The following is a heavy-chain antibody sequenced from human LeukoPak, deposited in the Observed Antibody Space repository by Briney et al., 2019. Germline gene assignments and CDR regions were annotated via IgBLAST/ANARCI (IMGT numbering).Heavy chain of an antibody. Sequence: ASVKVSCKASGYTFTSYYMHWVRQAPGQGLEWMGIINTSAGTTNYAQTFQGRVTITADESTRTTYMELSSLRVDDTAIYYCARGNHDGEYVVSGYYFYMDVWGKGTAVIVSS. V-gene: IGHV1-46*01. CDR3: ARGNHDGEYVVSGYYFYMDV. CDR1: GYTFTSYY. CDR2: INTSAGTT. J-gene: IGHJ6*03. D-gene: IGHD4-17*01.